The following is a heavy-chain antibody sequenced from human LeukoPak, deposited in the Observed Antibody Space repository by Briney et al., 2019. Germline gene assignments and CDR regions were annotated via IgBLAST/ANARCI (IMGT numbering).Heavy chain of an antibody. CDR2: INHSGST. V-gene: IGHV4-34*01. D-gene: IGHD5-18*01. CDR1: GGSFSGYY. Sequence: SETPSLTCAVYGGSFSGYYWSWIRQPPGKGLEWIGEINHSGSTNYSPSLKSRVTISVDTSKNQFSLKLSSVTAADTAVYYCARGGDTAMEFDYWGQGTLVTVSS. J-gene: IGHJ4*02. CDR3: ARGGDTAMEFDY.